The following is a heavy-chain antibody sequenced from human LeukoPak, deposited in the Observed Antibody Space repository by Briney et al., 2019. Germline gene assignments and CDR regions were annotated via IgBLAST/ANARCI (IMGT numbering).Heavy chain of an antibody. CDR3: ARGRDSTTLLRYGMDV. CDR1: GGSFSDYY. D-gene: IGHD2/OR15-2a*01. V-gene: IGHV4-34*01. CDR2: INHSGST. Sequence: PSETLSLTCAVYGGSFSDYYWSWIRQPPGKGLEWIGEINHSGSTNYNPSLKSRVTISVDTSKNQFSLKLSSVTAADTAVYYCARGRDSTTLLRYGMDVWGKGTTVTVSS. J-gene: IGHJ6*04.